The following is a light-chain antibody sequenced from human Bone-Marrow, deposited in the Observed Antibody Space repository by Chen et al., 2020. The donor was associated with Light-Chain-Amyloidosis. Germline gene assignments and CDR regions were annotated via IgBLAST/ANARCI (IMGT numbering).Light chain of an antibody. Sequence: SYVLTQPSSVSVAPGQTGTIACGGNNIGSTSVHWYQQPPGQAPLLVVYDDSDRPSGIPDRFSCSKSGNTASLTISSLQAEDEADYYCCSLADTSTSVFGGGTRLTVL. CDR2: DDS. V-gene: IGLV3-21*02. CDR1: NIGSTS. J-gene: IGLJ2*01. CDR3: CSLADTSTSV.